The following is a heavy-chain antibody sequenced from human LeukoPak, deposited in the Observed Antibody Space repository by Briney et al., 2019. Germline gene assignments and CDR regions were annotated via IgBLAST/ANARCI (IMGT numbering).Heavy chain of an antibody. J-gene: IGHJ3*02. Sequence: GGSLRLSCAVSGFSLSTYAMYWVRQAPGKGLEWVAVISYDGSKKYYADSVKGRFTISRDNSKNTLYLQMNSPRVDDTAVYYCARDRMADPFTQYCTGGTCFFWGGAAFDIWGLGTMVTVSS. CDR1: GFSLSTYA. CDR2: ISYDGSKK. CDR3: ARDRMADPFTQYCTGGTCFFWGGAAFDI. V-gene: IGHV3-30*04. D-gene: IGHD2-8*02.